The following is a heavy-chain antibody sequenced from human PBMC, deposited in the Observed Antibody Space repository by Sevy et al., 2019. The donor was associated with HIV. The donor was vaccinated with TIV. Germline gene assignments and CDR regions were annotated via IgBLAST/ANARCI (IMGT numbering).Heavy chain of an antibody. CDR3: ARIPDVVVVPAATHAVTGNWFDP. CDR1: GYTFTGYY. V-gene: IGHV1-2*06. Sequence: ASVKVSCKASGYTFTGYYMHWVRQAPGQGLEWMGRINPNSGGTNYAQKFQGRVTMTRDTSISTAYMELSRLRSDDTAVYYGARIPDVVVVPAATHAVTGNWFDPWGQGTLVTVSS. J-gene: IGHJ5*02. CDR2: INPNSGGT. D-gene: IGHD2-2*01.